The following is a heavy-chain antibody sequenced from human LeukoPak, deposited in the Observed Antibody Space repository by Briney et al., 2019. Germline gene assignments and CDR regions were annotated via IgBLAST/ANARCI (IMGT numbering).Heavy chain of an antibody. CDR3: ARDDIAAAGNIDY. Sequence: GGSLRLSCAASGFTLSSYWMTWVRQAPGKGLEWVAKIKPDGSKEYYVDSVKGRFTISRDNAKNSLYLQMNSLRAEDTAVYYCARDDIAAAGNIDYWGQGTLVTVSS. J-gene: IGHJ4*02. CDR2: IKPDGSKE. V-gene: IGHV3-7*01. CDR1: GFTLSSYW. D-gene: IGHD6-13*01.